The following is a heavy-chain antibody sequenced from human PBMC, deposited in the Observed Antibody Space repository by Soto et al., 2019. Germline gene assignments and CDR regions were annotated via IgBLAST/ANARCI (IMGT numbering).Heavy chain of an antibody. D-gene: IGHD3-10*01. V-gene: IGHV1-18*04. CDR2: VSGNNGNT. Sequence: EASVKVSCKASGYTFTNHGISWVRQAPGQGLEWLGWVSGNNGNTKYAQGLKGRVTLTTDTSTSTAYMELRSLRSDDTAVYYCARDFYPRAYYFDYWGQGTLVTVSS. CDR3: ARDFYPRAYYFDY. CDR1: GYTFTNHG. J-gene: IGHJ4*02.